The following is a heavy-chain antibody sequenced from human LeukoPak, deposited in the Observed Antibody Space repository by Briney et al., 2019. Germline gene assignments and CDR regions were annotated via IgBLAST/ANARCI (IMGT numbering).Heavy chain of an antibody. CDR2: ISSSSSYI. CDR1: GFTFSSYS. V-gene: IGHV3-21*01. D-gene: IGHD1-14*01. CDR3: ARGRTSEPPFDY. Sequence: GGSLRLSCAASGFTFSSYSMNWVRQAPGKGLEWVSSISSSSSYIYYADSVKGRFTISRDNAKNSLYLQMNRLRAEDTAVYYCARGRTSEPPFDYWGQGTLVTVSS. J-gene: IGHJ4*02.